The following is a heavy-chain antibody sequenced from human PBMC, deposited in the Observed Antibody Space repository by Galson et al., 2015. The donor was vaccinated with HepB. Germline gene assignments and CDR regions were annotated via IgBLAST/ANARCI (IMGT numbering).Heavy chain of an antibody. Sequence: SLRLSCAASGFSFMSHSMNWVRHSPGKGLEWLAYISPGGAKNYADSARGRFTISRENAKKSMYLHMSSLRVEDTAVYYCARNPASYDYYNMDVWGQGTTVTVSS. J-gene: IGHJ6*02. CDR1: GFSFMSHS. CDR3: ARNPASYDYYNMDV. D-gene: IGHD3-16*01. V-gene: IGHV3-48*01. CDR2: ISPGGAK.